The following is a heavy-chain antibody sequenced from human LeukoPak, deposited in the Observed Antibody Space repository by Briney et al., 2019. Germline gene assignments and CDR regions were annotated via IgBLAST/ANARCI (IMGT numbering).Heavy chain of an antibody. J-gene: IGHJ6*02. V-gene: IGHV4-39*02. D-gene: IGHD6-13*01. CDR1: GDSISSATYY. CDR3: ARGPGYSSSWYSDYYYYGMDV. CDR2: IYHSGGT. Sequence: SETLSLTCTVSGDSISSATYYWGWIRQPPGKGLEWIGSIYHSGGTHYNPSLKSRLSISVDTTKKYLSLKLSSVTAADTAVYYCARGPGYSSSWYSDYYYYGMDVWGQGTTVTVSS.